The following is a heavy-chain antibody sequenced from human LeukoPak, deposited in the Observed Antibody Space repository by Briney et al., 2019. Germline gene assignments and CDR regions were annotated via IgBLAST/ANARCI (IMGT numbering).Heavy chain of an antibody. CDR3: ARDSFGHLDY. Sequence: SETLSLTCTVSGGSISSYYWSWIRQPPGKGLEWIGYIYYSGSTNYNPSLKSRVTISVDTPKNQFSLKLSSVTAADTAVYYCARDSFGHLDYWGQGTLVTVSS. CDR1: GGSISSYY. D-gene: IGHD2-15*01. V-gene: IGHV4-59*01. J-gene: IGHJ4*02. CDR2: IYYSGST.